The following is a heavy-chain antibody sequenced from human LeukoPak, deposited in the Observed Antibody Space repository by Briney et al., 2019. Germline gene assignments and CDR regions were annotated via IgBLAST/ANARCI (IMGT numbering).Heavy chain of an antibody. Sequence: PGRSLRLSCAASGFTFSSYAMHWVRQAPGKGLEWVAVISYDGSNKYYADSVKGRFTISRDNSKTTLYLQMNSLRAEDTAVYYCARDPRNYVQPLGFDYWGQGTLVTVSS. V-gene: IGHV3-30*04. J-gene: IGHJ4*02. CDR2: ISYDGSNK. D-gene: IGHD4-11*01. CDR3: ARDPRNYVQPLGFDY. CDR1: GFTFSSYA.